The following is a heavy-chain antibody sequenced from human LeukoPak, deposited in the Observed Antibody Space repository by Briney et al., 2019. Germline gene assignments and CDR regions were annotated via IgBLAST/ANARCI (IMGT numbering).Heavy chain of an antibody. CDR3: AREGATMVRGVRYYYYYMDV. CDR2: IYTSGST. J-gene: IGHJ6*03. D-gene: IGHD3-10*01. CDR1: GGSISSYY. V-gene: IGHV4-4*07. Sequence: SETLSLTCTVPGGSISSYYWSWIRQPAGKGLEWIGRIYTSGSTNYNPSLKSRVTMSVDTSKNQFSLKLSSVTAADTAVYCCAREGATMVRGVRYYYYYMDVWGKGTTVTISS.